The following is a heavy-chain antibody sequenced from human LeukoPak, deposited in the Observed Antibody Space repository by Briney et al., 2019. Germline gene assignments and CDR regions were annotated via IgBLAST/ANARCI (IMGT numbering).Heavy chain of an antibody. CDR2: IFHSGST. CDR3: TREGDYYGSGSPGSFDP. J-gene: IGHJ5*02. V-gene: IGHV4-30-2*01. D-gene: IGHD3-10*01. Sequence: SQTLSLTCAVSGGSISSGTYSWTWIRQPPGKGLEWIGYIFHSGSTYYNPSLKNRVTISVDRSKNQFPLKLTSVTAADTAVYYCTREGDYYGSGSPGSFDPWGQGTLVTVSS. CDR1: GGSISSGTYS.